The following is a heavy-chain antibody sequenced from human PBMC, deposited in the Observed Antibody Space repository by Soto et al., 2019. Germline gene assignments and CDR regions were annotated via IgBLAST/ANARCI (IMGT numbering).Heavy chain of an antibody. D-gene: IGHD6-19*01. CDR1: GDSVSSNSAA. V-gene: IGHV6-1*01. CDR3: ARVGAVAGTTYYYYGMDV. CDR2: TYYRSKWYN. Sequence: SQTLSLTCAISGDSVSSNSAAWNWIRQSPSRDLEWLGRTYYRSKWYNDYAVSVKSRITINPDTSKNQFSLQLNSVTPEDTAVYYCARVGAVAGTTYYYYGMDVWGQGTTVTVSS. J-gene: IGHJ6*02.